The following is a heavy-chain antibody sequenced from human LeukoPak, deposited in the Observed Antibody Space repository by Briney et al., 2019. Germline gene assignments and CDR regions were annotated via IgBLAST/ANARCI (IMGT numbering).Heavy chain of an antibody. D-gene: IGHD1-26*01. Sequence: SETLSLTCTVSGGSISSYDWSWIRQPPGKGLEWIGYIYYSGSTNYNPSLKSRVTISVDTSKNQFSLKLSSVTAADTAVYYCARESKEWELQNYWGQGTLVTVSS. J-gene: IGHJ4*02. CDR2: IYYSGST. CDR1: GGSISSYD. CDR3: ARESKEWELQNY. V-gene: IGHV4-59*12.